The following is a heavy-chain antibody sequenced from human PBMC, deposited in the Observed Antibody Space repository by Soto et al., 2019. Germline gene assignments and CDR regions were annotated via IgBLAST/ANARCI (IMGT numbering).Heavy chain of an antibody. Sequence: SETLSRNCTVSGGSISSYYWSWIRKHPGKGLEWIGYIYYSGSTNYNPSLKSRVTISVDTSKNQFSLKLSSVTAADAAVDYCARDRSLLRPLSGAVDIWGQGTMVTVSS. CDR3: ARDRSLLRPLSGAVDI. V-gene: IGHV4-59*01. J-gene: IGHJ3*02. CDR2: IYYSGST. D-gene: IGHD4-17*01. CDR1: GGSISSYY.